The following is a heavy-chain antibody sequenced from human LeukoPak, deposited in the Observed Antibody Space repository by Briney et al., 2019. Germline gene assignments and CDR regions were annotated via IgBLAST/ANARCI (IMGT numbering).Heavy chain of an antibody. D-gene: IGHD6-19*01. V-gene: IGHV3-33*01. CDR2: IWYDGSNK. CDR1: GFTFSSYG. Sequence: GGSLRLSCAASGFTFSSYGMHWVRQAPGKGLEWVAVIWYDGSNKYYADSVKGRSTISRDNSKNALYLQMNSLRAEDTAVYYCARDEQWLVHGYLDYWGQGTLVTVSS. J-gene: IGHJ4*02. CDR3: ARDEQWLVHGYLDY.